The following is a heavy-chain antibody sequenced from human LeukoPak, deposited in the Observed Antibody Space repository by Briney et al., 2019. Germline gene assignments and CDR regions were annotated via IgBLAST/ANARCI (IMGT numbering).Heavy chain of an antibody. CDR3: ARGCSGSSCPDYYYYYGMDV. V-gene: IGHV3-21*01. CDR1: GFTFSSYA. Sequence: GGSLRLSCAASGFTFSSYAMHWVRQAPGKGLEWVSSISRSTSYIYYADSVKGRFTISRDNAKNSLYLQMNSLRAEDTAVYYCARGCSGSSCPDYYYYYGMDVWGQGTTITVSS. CDR2: ISRSTSYI. J-gene: IGHJ6*02. D-gene: IGHD2-15*01.